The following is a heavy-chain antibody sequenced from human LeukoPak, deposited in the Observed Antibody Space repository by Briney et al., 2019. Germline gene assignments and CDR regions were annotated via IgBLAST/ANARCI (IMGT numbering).Heavy chain of an antibody. J-gene: IGHJ4*02. CDR1: GFTFSSYS. Sequence: PGGSLRLSCAASGFTFSSYSMNWVRQAPGKGLEWVSYISSSSSTIYYADSVKGRFTISRDNAKNSLYLQMNSLRAEDTAVYYCAREHYGGPSRDWGQGTLVTVSS. D-gene: IGHD4-23*01. CDR3: AREHYGGPSRD. CDR2: ISSSSSTI. V-gene: IGHV3-48*01.